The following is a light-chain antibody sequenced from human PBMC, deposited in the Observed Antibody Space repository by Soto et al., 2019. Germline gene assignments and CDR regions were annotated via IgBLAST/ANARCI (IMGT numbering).Light chain of an antibody. J-gene: IGLJ1*01. V-gene: IGLV2-18*02. CDR1: STDFVSYNR. CDR3: ISYRGSDTSYV. Sequence: QSALTQPPSVSGSPGQSVTISCTGTSTDFVSYNRVSWYQQPPGTAPKLIIYEVRNRPSGVSFRFSGSKSGNTASLTISGLQAEDEADYYCISYRGSDTSYVFGTGTKVTVL. CDR2: EVR.